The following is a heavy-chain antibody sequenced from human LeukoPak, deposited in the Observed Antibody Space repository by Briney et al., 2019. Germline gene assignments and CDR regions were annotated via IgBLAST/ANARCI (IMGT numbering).Heavy chain of an antibody. CDR2: INHSGST. D-gene: IGHD2-2*02. CDR1: GGSFSGYY. CDR3: ARGRGYCSSTSCYSWFDP. V-gene: IGHV4-34*01. J-gene: IGHJ5*02. Sequence: SETLSLTCAVYGGSFSGYYWSWIRQPPGKGLEWIGEINHSGSTNYNPSLKSRVTISVDTSKNQFSLKLSSVTASDTAVYYCARGRGYCSSTSCYSWFDPWGQGTLVTVSS.